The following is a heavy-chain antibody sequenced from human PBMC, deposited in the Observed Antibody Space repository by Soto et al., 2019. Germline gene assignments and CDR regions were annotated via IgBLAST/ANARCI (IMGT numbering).Heavy chain of an antibody. CDR1: GYRFTSYG. CDR3: ARGGYYDSSGSRNYYYYGMNV. Sequence: ASVKVSCKASGYRFTSYGINWVRQAPGQGLERLGWISAYDGNTNYAQILQGRVSMTTDTSANTAYMELRSLRADDTAMYYCARGGYYDSSGSRNYYYYGMNVWGQGTTVTVSS. CDR2: ISAYDGNT. J-gene: IGHJ6*02. D-gene: IGHD3-22*01. V-gene: IGHV1-18*01.